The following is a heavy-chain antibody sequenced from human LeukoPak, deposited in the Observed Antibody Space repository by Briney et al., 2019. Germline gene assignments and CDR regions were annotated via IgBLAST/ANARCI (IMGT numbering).Heavy chain of an antibody. Sequence: ASVTVSCKASGYTFIRYGISWVRQAPGQGLEWMGWISPYNDNKKFLQKLQARVTITTDKSTSTAYMELRSLTSDDTAIYYCAREESIGSYQFLHDSWGQGTLVTVSS. V-gene: IGHV1-18*01. J-gene: IGHJ4*02. CDR2: ISPYNDNK. CDR3: AREESIGSYQFLHDS. D-gene: IGHD3-10*01. CDR1: GYTFIRYG.